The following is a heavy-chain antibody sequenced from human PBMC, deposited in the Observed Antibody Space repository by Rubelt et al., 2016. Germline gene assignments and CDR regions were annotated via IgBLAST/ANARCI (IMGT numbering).Heavy chain of an antibody. CDR2: ISAYNGDT. CDR3: ARGRGQRVWNYEDDC. V-gene: IGHV1-18*01. Sequence: QVQLVQSGAEVKKPGASVKVSCKASGYTFTSYGISWVRQAPGQGLEWMGWISAYNGDTNYAQKLRVESTMTTGTCPSTAYCGRRILRPDDTAVYYCARGRGQRVWNYEDDCWGQGTLVTVSS. D-gene: IGHD1-7*01. CDR1: GYTFTSYG. J-gene: IGHJ4*02.